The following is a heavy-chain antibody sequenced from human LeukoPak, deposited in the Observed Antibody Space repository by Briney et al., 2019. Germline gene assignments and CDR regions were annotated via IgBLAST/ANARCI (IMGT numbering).Heavy chain of an antibody. CDR3: AGETYYFDH. CDR2: IKEDGSEK. CDR1: GFTFSRFW. J-gene: IGHJ4*02. Sequence: PGGSLRLSCVVSGFTFSRFWMTWVRQAPGKGLEWVANIKEDGSEKYYVDSVKGRFTISRDNAKNSVYLEMNSLRGEDTAVHYCAGETYYFDHWGQGTLVTVSS. V-gene: IGHV3-7*01.